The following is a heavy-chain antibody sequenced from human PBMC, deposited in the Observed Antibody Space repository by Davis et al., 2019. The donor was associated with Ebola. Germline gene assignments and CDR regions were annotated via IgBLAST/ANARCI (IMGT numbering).Heavy chain of an antibody. CDR1: GASVSSNSAA. Sequence: SETLSPTCALSGASVSSNSAAWNWIRQSPSRGLEWLGRTYYRSKWYNDYAVSVKSRLTINPDTSKNQFSLKLSSVTAADTAVYYCARVDYGEGDVWGQGTTVTVSS. V-gene: IGHV6-1*01. J-gene: IGHJ6*02. D-gene: IGHD4-17*01. CDR3: ARVDYGEGDV. CDR2: TYYRSKWYN.